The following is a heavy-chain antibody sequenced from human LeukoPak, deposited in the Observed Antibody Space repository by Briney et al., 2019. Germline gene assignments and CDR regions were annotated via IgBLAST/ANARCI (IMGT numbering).Heavy chain of an antibody. CDR2: MNSDGSAT. CDR1: GFSFSIYC. CDR3: AKGPNYFDS. J-gene: IGHJ4*02. V-gene: IGHV3-74*01. Sequence: GGSLRLSCAASGFSFSIYCMHWVRQAPGKGLVWVTRMNSDGSATYYADSVQGRFTISRDNDKNTLYLQMNSLRAEDTAMYFCAKGPNYFDSWGQGTLVTVSS.